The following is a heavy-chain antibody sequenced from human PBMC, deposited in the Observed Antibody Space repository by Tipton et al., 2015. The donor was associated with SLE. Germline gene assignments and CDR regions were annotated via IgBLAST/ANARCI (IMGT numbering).Heavy chain of an antibody. J-gene: IGHJ3*02. V-gene: IGHV4-4*07. CDR2: IYTSGST. CDR1: GGSIRSYY. D-gene: IGHD2-15*01. CDR3: ARGPRYCSGGSCTGAFDI. Sequence: TLSLTCTVSGGSIRSYYWSWIRQPAGKGLGWIGRIYTSGSTNYNPSLKSRVTMSVDTSKNQFSLKLSSVTAADTAVYYCARGPRYCSGGSCTGAFDIWGQGTMVTVSS.